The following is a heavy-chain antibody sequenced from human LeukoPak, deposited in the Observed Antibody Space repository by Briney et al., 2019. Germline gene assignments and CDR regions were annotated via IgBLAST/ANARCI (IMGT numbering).Heavy chain of an antibody. V-gene: IGHV4-34*01. CDR3: ARVRKMVRGVIRAFDI. J-gene: IGHJ3*02. D-gene: IGHD3-10*01. CDR2: INHSGST. Sequence: SEALSLTCAVYGGSFSGYYWSWIRQPPGKGLEWIGEINHSGSTNYNPSLKSRVTISVDTSKNQFSLKLSSVTAADTAVYYCARVRKMVRGVIRAFDIWGQGTMVTVSS. CDR1: GGSFSGYY.